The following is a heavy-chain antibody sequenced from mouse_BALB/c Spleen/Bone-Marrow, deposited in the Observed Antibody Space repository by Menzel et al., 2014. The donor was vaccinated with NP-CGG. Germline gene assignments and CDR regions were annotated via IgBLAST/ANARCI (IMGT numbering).Heavy chain of an antibody. V-gene: IGHV1S56*01. CDR3: AICYGYDDFAY. D-gene: IGHD2-2*01. CDR1: GYTFTSYY. Sequence: QVQLKESGPELVTPGASVKMSCKASGYTFTSYYIHWVKQRPGQGLEWIGWIYPGDGSTKYNEKFKGKTTLTADKSSSTAYMLLCSLTTEDSAIYFCAICYGYDDFAYWGQGTLVTVSA. J-gene: IGHJ3*01. CDR2: IYPGDGST.